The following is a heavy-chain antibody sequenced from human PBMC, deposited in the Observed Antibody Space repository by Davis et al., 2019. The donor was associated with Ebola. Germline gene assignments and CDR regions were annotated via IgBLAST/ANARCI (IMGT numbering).Heavy chain of an antibody. CDR3: ARAQFPTTSDH. Sequence: AASVTVSCKASGYTLPNYGITWVRQAPAQGLEWMGWINPHNGNTNYAQNVQGRVTMTSDAATTTAYMEVGSLRSDDTAVYYCARAQFPTTSDHWGQGTLVTVSS. V-gene: IGHV1-18*04. J-gene: IGHJ4*02. D-gene: IGHD1-1*01. CDR1: GYTLPNYG. CDR2: INPHNGNT.